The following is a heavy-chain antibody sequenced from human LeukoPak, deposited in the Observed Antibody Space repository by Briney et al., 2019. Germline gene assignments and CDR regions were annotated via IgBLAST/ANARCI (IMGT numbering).Heavy chain of an antibody. D-gene: IGHD3-10*01. Sequence: GASVKVSCKASGYTFTTYDINWVRQATGQGLEWMGWMNPNSGNTGYAQKFQGRGTMTRNTSMSTAYMELSSLRSGDTAVYYCARANYYGSGKKDLDYWGQGTLVTVSS. CDR1: GYTFTTYD. J-gene: IGHJ4*02. V-gene: IGHV1-8*01. CDR2: MNPNSGNT. CDR3: ARANYYGSGKKDLDY.